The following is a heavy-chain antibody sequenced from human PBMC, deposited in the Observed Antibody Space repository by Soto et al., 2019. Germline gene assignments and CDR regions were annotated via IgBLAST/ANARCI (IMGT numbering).Heavy chain of an antibody. CDR2: MNPNSGNT. CDR3: ARDRHSNSYYFDY. J-gene: IGHJ4*02. D-gene: IGHD4-4*01. CDR1: GYTFTSYD. V-gene: IGHV1-8*01. Sequence: ASVKVSCKASGYTFTSYDINWVRQATGQGLEWMGWMNPNSGNTGYAQKFQGRVTITRNTSMSTAYMELSSLRSDDTAVYYCARDRHSNSYYFDYWGQGTLVTVSS.